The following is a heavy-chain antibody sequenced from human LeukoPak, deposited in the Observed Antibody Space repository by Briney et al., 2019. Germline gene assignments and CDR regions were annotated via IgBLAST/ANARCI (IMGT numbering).Heavy chain of an antibody. V-gene: IGHV4-39*07. D-gene: IGHD3-10*01. CDR2: IYYSGST. CDR1: GGSISSSSYY. CDR3: ARDLYYYGSGSYLFDY. Sequence: MSSETLSLTCTVSGGSISSSSYYWGWIRQPPGKGLEWIGSIYYSGSTYYNPSLKSRVTISVDTSKNQFSLKLSPVTAADTAVYYCARDLYYYGSGSYLFDYWGQGTLVTVSS. J-gene: IGHJ4*02.